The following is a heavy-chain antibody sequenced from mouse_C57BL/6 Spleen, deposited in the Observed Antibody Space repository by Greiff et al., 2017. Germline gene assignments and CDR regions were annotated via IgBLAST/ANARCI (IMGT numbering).Heavy chain of an antibody. CDR2: ITPNNGGT. D-gene: IGHD2-5*01. CDR3: AGYSNYRYFDV. V-gene: IGHV1-26*01. CDR1: GYTFTDYY. Sequence: VQLQQSGPELVKPGASVQISCKASGYTFTDYYMNWVKQSHGKSLEWIGDITPNNGGTSYNQKFKGKATLTVDKSSSTAYMELRSLTSEDSAVYYCAGYSNYRYFDVWGTGTTVTVSS. J-gene: IGHJ1*03.